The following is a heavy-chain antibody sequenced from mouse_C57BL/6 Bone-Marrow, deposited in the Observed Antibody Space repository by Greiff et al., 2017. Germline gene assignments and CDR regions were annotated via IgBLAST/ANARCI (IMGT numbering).Heavy chain of an antibody. D-gene: IGHD2-3*01. Sequence: VKLMESGAELVRPGASVTLSCKASGYTFTDYEMHWVKQTPVHGLEWIGAIDPETGGTAYNQKFKGKAILTADKSSSTAYMELRSLTSEDSAVYYCTRGYDGSTYYFDYWGQGTTLTVSS. V-gene: IGHV1-15*01. CDR2: IDPETGGT. CDR1: GYTFTDYE. J-gene: IGHJ2*01. CDR3: TRGYDGSTYYFDY.